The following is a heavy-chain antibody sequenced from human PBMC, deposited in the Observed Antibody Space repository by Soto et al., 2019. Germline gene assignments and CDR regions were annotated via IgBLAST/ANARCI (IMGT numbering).Heavy chain of an antibody. Sequence: ASVKVSCKASGGTFGSNAISWVRQAPGQGLEWMGWINAYNGNTNYAQKLQGRVTMTTDTSTSTAYMELRSLRSDDTAVYYCARVLPPFDPWGQGTLVTVSS. CDR1: GGTFGSNA. CDR2: INAYNGNT. CDR3: ARVLPPFDP. V-gene: IGHV1-18*01. J-gene: IGHJ5*02.